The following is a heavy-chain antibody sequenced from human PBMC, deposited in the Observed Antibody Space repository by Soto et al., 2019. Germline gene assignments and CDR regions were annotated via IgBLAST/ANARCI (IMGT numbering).Heavy chain of an antibody. CDR1: GYTFTGYY. Sequence: ASVKVSCKASGYTFTGYYMNWVRQAPGQGLEWMGWINPNSGDTNYAQKFQGWVTMTRDTSTSTAYMELSSLRSDDTAVYYCARILLFPQAVGQLVYVEDYWGQGTLVTVSS. V-gene: IGHV1-2*04. J-gene: IGHJ4*02. D-gene: IGHD6-6*01. CDR3: ARILLFPQAVGQLVYVEDY. CDR2: INPNSGDT.